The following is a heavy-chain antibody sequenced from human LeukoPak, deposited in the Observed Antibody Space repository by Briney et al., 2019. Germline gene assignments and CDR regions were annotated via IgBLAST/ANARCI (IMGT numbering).Heavy chain of an antibody. CDR1: GFTFSSYE. CDR3: ARDSSGYTVGHFDP. CDR2: ISGSGGTT. J-gene: IGHJ2*01. V-gene: IGHV3-23*01. D-gene: IGHD3-22*01. Sequence: GGSLRLSCAASGFTFSSYEMNWVRQAPGKGLEWVSIISGSGGTTYYADSVKGRFTISRDNSKNTLYLQMNSLRAEDTAVYYCARDSSGYTVGHFDPWGRGTLVTVSS.